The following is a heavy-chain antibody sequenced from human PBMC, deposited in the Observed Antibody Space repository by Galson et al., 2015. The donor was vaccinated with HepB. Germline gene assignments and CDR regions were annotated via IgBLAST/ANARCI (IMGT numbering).Heavy chain of an antibody. Sequence: QSGAEVKKPGESLKISCKASGYTLTTHQVHWVRQAPGQGLEWMGIIRAGSGTTVYAQKFQGRVTLTRDTSTSAVYMELTSLRSEDTAVYYCVLELPDSYYFPYWDQGTLVTVSS. CDR3: VLELPDSYYFPY. V-gene: IGHV1-46*01. J-gene: IGHJ4*02. D-gene: IGHD3-10*01. CDR2: IRAGSGTT. CDR1: GYTLTTHQ.